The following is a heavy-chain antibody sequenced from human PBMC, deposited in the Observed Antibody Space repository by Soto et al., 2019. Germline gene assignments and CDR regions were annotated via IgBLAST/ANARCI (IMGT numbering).Heavy chain of an antibody. CDR1: GYTFTSYG. D-gene: IGHD2-15*01. CDR2: NNGYNGNT. CDR3: AREPGGGLDY. V-gene: IGHV1-18*01. J-gene: IGHJ4*02. Sequence: QVQLVQSGAEVKKPGASVKVSCKASGYTFTSYGISWVRQAPEQRLEWMGWNNGYNGNTNYAQKLQCRVTMTTDTSASTAYMDLRSLRSDYTAVYYCAREPGGGLDYWGQGTLVTVSS.